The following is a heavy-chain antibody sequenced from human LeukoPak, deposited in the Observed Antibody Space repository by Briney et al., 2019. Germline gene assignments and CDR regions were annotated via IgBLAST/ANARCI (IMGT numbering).Heavy chain of an antibody. D-gene: IGHD3-22*01. J-gene: IGHJ3*02. CDR3: ARDQGDEMIVVVIYAFDI. Sequence: GRSLRLSCAASGFTFSSYAMHWVRQAPGKGLEWVAVISYDGSNKYYADSVKGRFTISRDNSKNTLYLQMNSLRAEDTAVYYCARDQGDEMIVVVIYAFDIWGQGTMVTVSS. V-gene: IGHV3-30-3*01. CDR2: ISYDGSNK. CDR1: GFTFSSYA.